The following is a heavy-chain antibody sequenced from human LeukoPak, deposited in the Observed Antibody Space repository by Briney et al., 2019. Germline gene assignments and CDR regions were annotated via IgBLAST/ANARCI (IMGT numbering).Heavy chain of an antibody. CDR3: ARGLTLLGYCSGTSCLMNY. CDR2: IDSDRTTI. Sequence: PGGSLRLFCAVSGFTLSSYWMHWVRQAPGKGLLWGSRIDSDRTTIDYADSVKGRFTISRDNANNTLYLQMNSLRAEDAGVYYCARGLTLLGYCSGTSCLMNYWGQGTLVTVSS. V-gene: IGHV3-74*01. D-gene: IGHD2-2*01. CDR1: GFTLSSYW. J-gene: IGHJ4*02.